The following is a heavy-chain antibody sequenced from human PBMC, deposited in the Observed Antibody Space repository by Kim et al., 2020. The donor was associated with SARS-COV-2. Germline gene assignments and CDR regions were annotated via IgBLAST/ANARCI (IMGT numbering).Heavy chain of an antibody. V-gene: IGHV1-46*01. CDR3: ARVRAGITGTPGDY. J-gene: IGHJ4*02. Sequence: AQKFQGGVTMTRDTSTSTVYMELSSLRSEDTAVYYCARVRAGITGTPGDYWGQGTLVTVSS. D-gene: IGHD1-7*01.